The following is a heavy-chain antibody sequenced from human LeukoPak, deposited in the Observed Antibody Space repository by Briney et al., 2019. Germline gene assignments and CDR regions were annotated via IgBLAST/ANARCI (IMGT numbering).Heavy chain of an antibody. J-gene: IGHJ6*03. V-gene: IGHV1-69*13. Sequence: GASVKVSCKASGGTFSSYAISWVRQAPGQGLEWMGGIIPIFGTANYAQKFQGRVTITADESTSTAYMELSSLRSEDTAVYYCAYTVTTRYYYYYMDVWGKGTTVTVSS. CDR3: AYTVTTRYYYYYMDV. D-gene: IGHD4-11*01. CDR1: GGTFSSYA. CDR2: IIPIFGTA.